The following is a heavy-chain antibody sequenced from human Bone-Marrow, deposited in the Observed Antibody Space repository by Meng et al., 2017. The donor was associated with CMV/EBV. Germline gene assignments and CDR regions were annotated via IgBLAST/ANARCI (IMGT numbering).Heavy chain of an antibody. CDR1: GFTFSSYW. D-gene: IGHD2-2*01. V-gene: IGHV3-7*01. J-gene: IGHJ4*02. CDR2: IKEDGSEK. Sequence: GGSLRLSCAASGFTFSSYWMSWVRQAPGKGLEWVANIKEDGSEKYYVDSVRGRFTISRDNAKNSLYLQMNRLRAEDTAVYYCARFLVWYQLLFDYWGQGTLVTVSS. CDR3: ARFLVWYQLLFDY.